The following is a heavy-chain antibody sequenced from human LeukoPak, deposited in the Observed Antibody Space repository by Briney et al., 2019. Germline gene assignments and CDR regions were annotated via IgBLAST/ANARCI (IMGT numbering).Heavy chain of an antibody. CDR1: GFSFSNFG. Sequence: GGSLRLSCAASGFSFSNFGMNWVRQGLGKGLEWVSSITGRGSSAYYADSVKGRFTISRDNSKSTLYLQMNSLRGDDTAVYYCARDYGDYGLDYWGQGALVTVA. D-gene: IGHD4-17*01. V-gene: IGHV3-23*01. J-gene: IGHJ4*02. CDR3: ARDYGDYGLDY. CDR2: ITGRGSSA.